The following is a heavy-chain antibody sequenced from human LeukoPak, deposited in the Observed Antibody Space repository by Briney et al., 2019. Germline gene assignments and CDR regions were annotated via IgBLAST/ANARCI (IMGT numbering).Heavy chain of an antibody. Sequence: PSVKLSCKASGYTVTSYYMHWVRHAPGQGLEWMGIINLSGSSTSYAQKFQGRVTMTRDTSTSKVYTQQSSPISAATAVLYCSGDRIQLWEGQGYYFDYWGQGTLVTVSS. J-gene: IGHJ4*02. CDR2: INLSGSST. D-gene: IGHD5-18*01. CDR1: GYTVTSYY. CDR3: SGDRIQLWEGQGYYFDY. V-gene: IGHV1-46*03.